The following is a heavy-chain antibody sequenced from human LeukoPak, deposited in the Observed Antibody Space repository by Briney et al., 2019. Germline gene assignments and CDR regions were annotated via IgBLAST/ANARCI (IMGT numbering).Heavy chain of an antibody. CDR2: ITTSSSVM. V-gene: IGHV3-48*01. J-gene: IGHJ5*02. CDR1: GFTFSSYD. Sequence: GGSLRLSCAASGFTFSSYDMNWVRQAPGKGLEWVSYITTSSSVMYYADSVKGRFTISRDNGKNSLYLQMNSLRAEDTAVYYCATSRVVLYYYGSGRRPPHHWGQGTLVTVSS. CDR3: ATSRVVLYYYGSGRRPPHH. D-gene: IGHD3-10*01.